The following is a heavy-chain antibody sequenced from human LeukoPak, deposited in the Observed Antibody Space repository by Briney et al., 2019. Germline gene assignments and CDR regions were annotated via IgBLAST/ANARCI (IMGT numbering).Heavy chain of an antibody. Sequence: GASVTVSCQPSGYTFTGYYFHWVRHGPGQGLELMGLMNPNAGATIYAQKFQGRVTLTRDTSISTAYMQLTSLRSDDTAIYYCARDRVGSGWPRPFYFEFWGQGTLVSVSS. CDR1: GYTFTGYY. D-gene: IGHD6-19*01. CDR3: ARDRVGSGWPRPFYFEF. CDR2: MNPNAGAT. J-gene: IGHJ4*02. V-gene: IGHV1-2*02.